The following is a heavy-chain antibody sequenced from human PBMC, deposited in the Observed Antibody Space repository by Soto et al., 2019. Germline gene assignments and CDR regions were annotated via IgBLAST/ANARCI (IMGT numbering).Heavy chain of an antibody. CDR1: GFTFSSYA. D-gene: IGHD1-26*01. Sequence: SGFTFSSYAMTWVRQAPGRGLEWVSAISGSGSPTYYADSVKGRFTISRDNSKNTLYLQMNSLRADDTAVYFCARDMSGGTYNYYYGMDVWGQGTTVTVSS. J-gene: IGHJ6*02. V-gene: IGHV3-23*01. CDR3: ARDMSGGTYNYYYGMDV. CDR2: ISGSGSPT.